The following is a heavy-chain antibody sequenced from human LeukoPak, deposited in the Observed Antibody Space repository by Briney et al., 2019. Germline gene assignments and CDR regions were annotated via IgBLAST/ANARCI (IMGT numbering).Heavy chain of an antibody. D-gene: IGHD4-23*01. V-gene: IGHV3-23*01. CDR3: AKEPSTGGNLAHFDY. Sequence: GGSLRLSCVTSGFTFSNYAMSWVRQAPGKGLEWVSAISGSGGSTYYADSVKGRFTISRDNSKNTLYLQMNSLRAEDTAVYYCAKEPSTGGNLAHFDYWGQGTLVTVSS. CDR1: GFTFSNYA. CDR2: ISGSGGST. J-gene: IGHJ4*02.